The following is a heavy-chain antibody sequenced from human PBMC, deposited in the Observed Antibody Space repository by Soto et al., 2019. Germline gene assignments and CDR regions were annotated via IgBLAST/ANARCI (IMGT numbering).Heavy chain of an antibody. V-gene: IGHV4-59*01. Sequence: SETLSLTCTVSGGSISYYYWSWIRQPPGKGLEWIGYIYYSGSTNCNPSLKSRVTISVDTSKNQFSLKLSSVTAADTAVYYCARGNDFGDYYFDYWGQGTLVTVSS. CDR2: IYYSGST. D-gene: IGHD4-17*01. CDR1: GGSISYYY. J-gene: IGHJ4*02. CDR3: ARGNDFGDYYFDY.